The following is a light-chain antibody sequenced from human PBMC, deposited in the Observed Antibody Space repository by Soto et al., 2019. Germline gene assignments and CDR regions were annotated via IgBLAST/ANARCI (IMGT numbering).Light chain of an antibody. Sequence: IPMTQSPSTLSASVGDRVTITCRASESIISWLAWYQQKPGKAPNLLIYKASTLESGVPSRFSGSGSGTEFSLTISSLQPDDFATYYCQQYHRFSTFGQGTKVEIK. CDR1: ESIISW. CDR3: QQYHRFST. J-gene: IGKJ1*01. V-gene: IGKV1-5*03. CDR2: KAS.